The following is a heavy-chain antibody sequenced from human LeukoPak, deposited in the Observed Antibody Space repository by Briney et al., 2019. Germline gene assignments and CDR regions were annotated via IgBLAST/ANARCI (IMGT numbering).Heavy chain of an antibody. CDR3: ARSRTWDTAMVRYFD. D-gene: IGHD5-18*01. V-gene: IGHV3-21*01. J-gene: IGHJ4*02. CDR2: ISSSSSYI. Sequence: GGSLRLSCAASGFTFSSYSMNWVRQAPGKGLEWVSSISSSSSYIYYADSVKGRFTISRDNAKNSLYLQMNSLRAEGTAVYYCARSRTWDTAMVRYFDWGQGTLVTVSS. CDR1: GFTFSSYS.